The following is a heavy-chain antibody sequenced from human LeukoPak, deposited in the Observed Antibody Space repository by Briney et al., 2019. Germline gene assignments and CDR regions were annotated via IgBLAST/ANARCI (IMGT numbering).Heavy chain of an antibody. CDR1: GFTVSSYA. CDR2: IGYSAGDT. CDR3: AKDDDGHHHGVDH. Sequence: GGSLRLSCAASGFTVSSYAMTWVRQAPGKGLEWVSAIGYSAGDTYYADSVKGRFTISRDNSMNTLYLQMSSLRTDDTALYYCAKDDDGHHHGVDHWGQGTLVTVSS. V-gene: IGHV3-23*01. J-gene: IGHJ4*02. D-gene: IGHD4-17*01.